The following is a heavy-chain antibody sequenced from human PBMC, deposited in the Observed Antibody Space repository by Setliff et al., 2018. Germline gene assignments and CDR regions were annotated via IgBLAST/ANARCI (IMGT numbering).Heavy chain of an antibody. CDR2: IYYSGST. J-gene: IGHJ6*03. Sequence: KTSETLSLTCTVSGGSISSYYWSWIRQPPGKGLEWIGYIYYSGSTNYNPSLKSRVTIPVDTSKNQFSLKLSSVTAADTAVYYCARGTVQFLEWSYYYYYYMDVWGKGTTVTVSS. V-gene: IGHV4-59*01. D-gene: IGHD3-3*01. CDR1: GGSISSYY. CDR3: ARGTVQFLEWSYYYYYYMDV.